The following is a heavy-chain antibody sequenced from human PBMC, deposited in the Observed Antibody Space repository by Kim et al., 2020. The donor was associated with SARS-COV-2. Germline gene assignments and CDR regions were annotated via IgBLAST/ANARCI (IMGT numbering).Heavy chain of an antibody. J-gene: IGHJ4*02. Sequence: GGSLRLSCAASGFTFSSYGMHWVRQAPGKGLEWVAVIWYDGSNKYYADSVKGRFTISRDNSKNTLYLQMNSLRAEDTAVYYCARDRAPIGITMIVGWGQGTLVTVSS. CDR1: GFTFSSYG. CDR2: IWYDGSNK. D-gene: IGHD3-22*01. V-gene: IGHV3-33*01. CDR3: ARDRAPIGITMIVG.